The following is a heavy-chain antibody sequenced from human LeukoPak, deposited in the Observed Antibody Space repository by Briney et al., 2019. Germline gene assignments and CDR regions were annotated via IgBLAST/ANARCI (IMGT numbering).Heavy chain of an antibody. CDR3: ARSRESSSSSANPFDY. D-gene: IGHD6-6*01. Sequence: ASVKVSCKASGYTFTSYDINWVRQATGQGLEWMGWMNPNSGNTGYAQKFQGRVTITRNTSISTAYMELSSLRSEDTAVYYCARSRESSSSSANPFDYWGQGTLVTVSS. J-gene: IGHJ4*02. CDR1: GYTFTSYD. V-gene: IGHV1-8*01. CDR2: MNPNSGNT.